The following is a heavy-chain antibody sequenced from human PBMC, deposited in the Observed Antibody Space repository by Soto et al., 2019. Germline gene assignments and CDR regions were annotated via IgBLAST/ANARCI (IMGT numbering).Heavy chain of an antibody. V-gene: IGHV1-18*01. CDR2: ISAYNGNT. CDR3: ARDFGPSLVPSGSYPDY. CDR1: GYTFTSYG. D-gene: IGHD1-26*01. J-gene: IGHJ4*02. Sequence: QVQLVQSGAEVKKPGASLKVSCKASGYTFTSYGISWVRQDPGQGLEWMGWISAYNGNTNYAQKLQGRVTMTTDTSTSTAYMELRSLRSDDTAVYYCARDFGPSLVPSGSYPDYWGQGTLVTVSS.